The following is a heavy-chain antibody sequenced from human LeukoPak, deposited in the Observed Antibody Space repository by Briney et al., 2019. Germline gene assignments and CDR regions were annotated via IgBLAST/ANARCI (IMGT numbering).Heavy chain of an antibody. V-gene: IGHV1-8*01. CDR1: GYTFTSYD. D-gene: IGHD4-17*01. Sequence: ASVKISCKASGYTFTSYDINWARQATGQGLELMGWMNPNSGNTGYAQKFQGRVTMTRNTSISTAYMELSSLRSEDTAVYYCARHGLDYGDSYWGQGTLVTVSS. CDR3: ARHGLDYGDSY. CDR2: MNPNSGNT. J-gene: IGHJ4*02.